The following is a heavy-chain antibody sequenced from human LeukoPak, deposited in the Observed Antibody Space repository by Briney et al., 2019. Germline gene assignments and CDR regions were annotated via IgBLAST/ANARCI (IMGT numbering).Heavy chain of an antibody. J-gene: IGHJ4*02. CDR3: AKDEVVAAPFDY. CDR2: IRYDGSNK. CDR1: GFTFSSHG. Sequence: GGSLRLSCAASGFTFSSHGMHWVRQAPGKGLEWVAFIRYDGSNKYYADSVKGRFTISRDNSKNTLYLQMNSLRAEDTAVYYCAKDEVVAAPFDYWGQGTLVTVSS. D-gene: IGHD2-15*01. V-gene: IGHV3-30*02.